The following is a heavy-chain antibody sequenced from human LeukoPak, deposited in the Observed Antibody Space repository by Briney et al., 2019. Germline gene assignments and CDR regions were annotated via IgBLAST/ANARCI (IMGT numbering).Heavy chain of an antibody. J-gene: IGHJ5*02. CDR1: GFTFSIYG. V-gene: IGHV3-30*18. Sequence: GRSLRLSCAASGFTFSIYGTHWVRQAPGKGLEWVAVIANDAKTTYYAESVKGRFTISRDNSKNTLYLQMNSLRTEDTAVYYCTKEGLPSGSSWSAWFDPWGQGTLVTVSS. CDR2: IANDAKTT. D-gene: IGHD3-10*01. CDR3: TKEGLPSGSSWSAWFDP.